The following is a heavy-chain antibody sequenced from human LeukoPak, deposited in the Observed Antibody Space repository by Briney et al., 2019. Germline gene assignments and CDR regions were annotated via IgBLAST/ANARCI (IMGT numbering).Heavy chain of an antibody. CDR2: IYYSGRT. CDR3: ARSSDYGDYD. CDR1: GGSVNGGGYY. D-gene: IGHD4-17*01. V-gene: IGHV4-31*03. Sequence: SQTLSLTCTVSGGSVNGGGYYWTWIRQHPGKGLEWLGYIYYSGRTYYNPSLKSRITISLDTSKNQFSLNLTSVSAADTAFYFCARSSDYGDYDWGQGTLITVSS. J-gene: IGHJ4*02.